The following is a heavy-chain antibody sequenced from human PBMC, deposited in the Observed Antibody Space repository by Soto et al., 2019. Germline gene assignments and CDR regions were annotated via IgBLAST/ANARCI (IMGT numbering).Heavy chain of an antibody. CDR1: GGTFSSYA. J-gene: IGHJ3*02. V-gene: IGHV1-69*05. CDR3: ARDSCSGGSCYFFPAAFDI. Sequence: SVKVSCKASGGTFSSYAISWVRQAPGQGLEWMGGIIPIFGTANYAQKFQGRVTITTDASASTAYMELSSLRSEDTAVYYCARDSCSGGSCYFFPAAFDIWGQGTMVTVSS. D-gene: IGHD2-15*01. CDR2: IIPIFGTA.